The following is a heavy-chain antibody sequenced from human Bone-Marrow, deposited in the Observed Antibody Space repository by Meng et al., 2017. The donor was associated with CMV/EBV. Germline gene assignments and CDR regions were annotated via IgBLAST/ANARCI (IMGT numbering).Heavy chain of an antibody. CDR1: GFTVSSNY. Sequence: GESLKISCAASGFTVSSNYMSWVRQAPGKGLEWVSVIYSGGSTYYADSVKGRFTISRDNSKNTLYLQMNSLRAEDTAVYYCARDKYSSGWEVFRFDYWGQGTLVTVSS. V-gene: IGHV3-53*01. CDR3: ARDKYSSGWEVFRFDY. D-gene: IGHD6-19*01. CDR2: IYSGGST. J-gene: IGHJ4*02.